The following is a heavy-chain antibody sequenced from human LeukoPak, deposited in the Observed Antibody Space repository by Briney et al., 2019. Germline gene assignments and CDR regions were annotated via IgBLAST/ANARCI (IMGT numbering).Heavy chain of an antibody. V-gene: IGHV3-21*01. D-gene: IGHD5-12*01. CDR3: VRRGYRGFDYEY. J-gene: IGHJ4*02. CDR1: GFTFSTYS. CDR2: ISPDSNYK. Sequence: GGSLRLSCAASGFTFSTYSMNWLRLAPGKGLEWVSSISPDSNYKYYVDSVKGRFTISRDNAKSSLYLQMNSLRAEDTAVYYCVRRGYRGFDYEYWGQGTLVTVSS.